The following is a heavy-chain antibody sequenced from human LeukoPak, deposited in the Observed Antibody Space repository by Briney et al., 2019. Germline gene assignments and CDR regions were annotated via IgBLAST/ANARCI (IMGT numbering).Heavy chain of an antibody. CDR1: GFTFSSYS. Sequence: PGGSLRLPCAASGFTFSSYSMNWVRQAPGKGLEWVSYISSSSSTIYYADSVKGRFTISRDNAKNSLYLQMNSLRAEDTAVYYCAKDRRRQWLEILDFDYWGQGTLVTVSS. D-gene: IGHD6-19*01. CDR3: AKDRRRQWLEILDFDY. CDR2: ISSSSSTI. V-gene: IGHV3-48*01. J-gene: IGHJ4*02.